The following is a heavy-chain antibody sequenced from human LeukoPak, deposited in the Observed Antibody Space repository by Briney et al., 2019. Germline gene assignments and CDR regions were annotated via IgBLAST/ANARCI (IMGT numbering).Heavy chain of an antibody. CDR3: ATQYYYGSGYPFDP. CDR2: IYTSGST. D-gene: IGHD3-10*01. CDR1: GGSISSSSYY. J-gene: IGHJ5*02. Sequence: KTSETLSLTCTVSGGSISSSSYYWSWIRQPAGKGLEWIGRIYTSGSTNYNPSLKSRVTISVDKSKNQFSLKLSSVTAADTAVYYCATQYYYGSGYPFDPWGQGTLVTVSS. V-gene: IGHV4-61*02.